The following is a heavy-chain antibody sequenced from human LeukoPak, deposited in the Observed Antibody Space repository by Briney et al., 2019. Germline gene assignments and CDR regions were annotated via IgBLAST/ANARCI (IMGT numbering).Heavy chain of an antibody. D-gene: IGHD3-10*01. V-gene: IGHV4-30-4*01. CDR1: GDSMNSGDHY. J-gene: IGHJ6*04. CDR2: IHYTGSG. CDR3: AGVRFGELNYYYHGMDV. Sequence: SETLSLTCNVSGDSMNSGDHYWSWTRQPPGKGLEWIGYIHYTGSGYYKPSLEGRVSISLDTPKKQFSLKLNSVTAADTAVYYCAGVRFGELNYYYHGMDVWGKGTTVTVSS.